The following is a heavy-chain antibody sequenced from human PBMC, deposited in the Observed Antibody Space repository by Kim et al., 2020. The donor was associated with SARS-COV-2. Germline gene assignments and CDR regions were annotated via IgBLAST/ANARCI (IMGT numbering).Heavy chain of an antibody. Sequence: KKDYGDSVKSRFTISGDNYRNTLYLQLNSLGAEDTAVYYCARLYGTTIDYWGQGTLVTVSS. CDR2: KK. D-gene: IGHD4-17*01. CDR3: ARLYGTTIDY. V-gene: IGHV3-33*01. J-gene: IGHJ4*02.